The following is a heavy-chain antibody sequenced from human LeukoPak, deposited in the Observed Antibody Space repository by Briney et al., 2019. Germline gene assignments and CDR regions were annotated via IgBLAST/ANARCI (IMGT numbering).Heavy chain of an antibody. V-gene: IGHV4-61*05. CDR1: GVSISSSNSY. J-gene: IGHJ3*02. CDR2: IYYSGST. D-gene: IGHD5-12*01. Sequence: SETLSLTCTVSGVSISSSNSYWGWIRQPPGKGLEWLGYIYYSGSTNYNPSLKSRVTISVDTSKNQFSLKLSSVTAADTAVYYCARDTGYGGYAHAFDIWGQGTMVTVSS. CDR3: ARDTGYGGYAHAFDI.